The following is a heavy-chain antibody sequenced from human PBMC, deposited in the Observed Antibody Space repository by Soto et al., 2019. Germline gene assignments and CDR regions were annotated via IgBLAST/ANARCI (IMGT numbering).Heavy chain of an antibody. CDR2: IIPIFGTA. J-gene: IGHJ4*02. CDR3: ARLGSAARMHFDY. V-gene: IGHV1-69*13. Sequence: SVKVSCKASGGTFSSYAISWVRQAPGQGLEWMGGIIPIFGTANYAQKFQGRVTITADESTSTAYMELSSLRSEDTAVYYCARLGSAARMHFDYWGQGTLVTVSS. CDR1: GGTFSSYA. D-gene: IGHD6-6*01.